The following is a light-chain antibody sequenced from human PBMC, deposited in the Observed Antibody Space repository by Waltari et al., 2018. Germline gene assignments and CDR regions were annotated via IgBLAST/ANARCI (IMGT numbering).Light chain of an antibody. V-gene: IGLV3-1*01. CDR1: KLGDKY. Sequence: SYELTQPPSVSVSPGQTASITCSGDKLGDKYACWYQQKPGQSPVLVIYQDSKRPSGIPERFYGSNCGNTATLTSSGTQARDEADYYCQAGDSSTAEFGGGTKLTVL. CDR3: QAGDSSTAE. J-gene: IGLJ2*01. CDR2: QDS.